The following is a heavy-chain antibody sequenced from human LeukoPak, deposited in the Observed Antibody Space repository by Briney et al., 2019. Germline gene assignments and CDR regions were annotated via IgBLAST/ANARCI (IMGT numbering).Heavy chain of an antibody. D-gene: IGHD1-1*01. CDR1: GGSFNAYY. CDR2: INHSGST. CDR3: ARATLQLERRPFDY. J-gene: IGHJ4*02. Sequence: PSETLSLTCAVYGGSFNAYYWSWIRQPPGKGLEWIGEINHSGSTNYNSSLKSRVTISVDTSKNQFSLKLSSVTAADTAIYYSARATLQLERRPFDYWGQGTLVTVSS. V-gene: IGHV4-34*01.